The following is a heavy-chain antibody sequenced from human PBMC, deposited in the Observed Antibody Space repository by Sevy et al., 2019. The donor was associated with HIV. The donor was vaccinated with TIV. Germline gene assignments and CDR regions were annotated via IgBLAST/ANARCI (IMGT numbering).Heavy chain of an antibody. CDR1: GYTLTELS. CDR3: AGWGRKRLGGVIVYDAFDI. CDR2: FDPEDGET. D-gene: IGHD3-16*02. V-gene: IGHV1-24*01. J-gene: IGHJ3*02. Sequence: ASVKVSCKVSGYTLTELSMHWVRQAPGKGLEWMGGFDPEDGETIYAQKFQGRVTMTEDTSTDTAYMELSSLRSEDTAVYYWAGWGRKRLGGVIVYDAFDIWGQGTMVTVSS.